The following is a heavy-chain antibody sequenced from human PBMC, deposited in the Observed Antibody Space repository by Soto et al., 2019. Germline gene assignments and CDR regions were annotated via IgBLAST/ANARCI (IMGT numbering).Heavy chain of an antibody. D-gene: IGHD2-15*01. CDR2: ISYDGSNK. CDR1: GFTFSSYG. Sequence: QVQLVESGGGVVQPGRSLRLSCAASGFTFSSYGMHWVRQAPGKGLEWVAVISYDGSNKYYADSVKGRFTISRDNSKNTLYLKMNSLRAEDTAVYYCAKGRLVVVAATYFDYWGQGTLVTVSS. CDR3: AKGRLVVVAATYFDY. J-gene: IGHJ4*02. V-gene: IGHV3-30*18.